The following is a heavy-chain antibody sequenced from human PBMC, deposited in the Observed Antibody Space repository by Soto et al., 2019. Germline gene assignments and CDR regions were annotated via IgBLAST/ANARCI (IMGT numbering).Heavy chain of an antibody. D-gene: IGHD2-15*01. Sequence: GASVKVSCKASGYTFTSYAMHWVRQAPGQRLEWMGWINAGNGNTKYSQKFQGRVTITRDTSASTAYMELSSLRSEDTAVYYCARVRSVVVAALEYNWFDPWGQGTLVTVSS. J-gene: IGHJ5*02. CDR2: INAGNGNT. CDR3: ARVRSVVVAALEYNWFDP. CDR1: GYTFTSYA. V-gene: IGHV1-3*01.